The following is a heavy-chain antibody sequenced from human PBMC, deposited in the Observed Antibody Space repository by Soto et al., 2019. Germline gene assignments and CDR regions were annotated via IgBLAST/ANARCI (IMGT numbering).Heavy chain of an antibody. CDR2: IWYDGSNK. CDR1: GFTFSSYG. J-gene: IGHJ3*02. CDR3: ARDAAGTDAFDI. V-gene: IGHV3-33*01. Sequence: GGSLRLSCAASGFTFSSYGMHWVRQAPGKGLEWVAVIWYDGSNKYYADSVKGRFTISRDNPKNTLYLQMNSLRAEDTAVYYCARDAAGTDAFDIWGQGTMVTVSS. D-gene: IGHD6-13*01.